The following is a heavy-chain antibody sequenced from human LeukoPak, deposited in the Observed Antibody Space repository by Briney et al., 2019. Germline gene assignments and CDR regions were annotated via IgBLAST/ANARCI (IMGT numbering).Heavy chain of an antibody. D-gene: IGHD6-13*01. V-gene: IGHV1-46*01. CDR1: GYTFTIYY. Sequence: ASVTVSFTSSGYTFTIYYMHWVRQAPGQGLEWMGIINPSGGSTSYAQKFQGRVTMTRDTSTSTVYMELSSLRSEDTAVYYCARDGYSSSCLDYWGQGTLVTVSS. CDR2: INPSGGST. J-gene: IGHJ4*02. CDR3: ARDGYSSSCLDY.